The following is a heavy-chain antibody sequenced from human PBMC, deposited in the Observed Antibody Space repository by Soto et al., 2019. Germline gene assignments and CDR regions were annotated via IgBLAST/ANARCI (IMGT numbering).Heavy chain of an antibody. V-gene: IGHV1-69*01. CDR2: IIPIFGTS. D-gene: IGHD2-15*01. CDR3: ARSSYTTVAAEDSFDY. CDR1: GGTFSSYA. Sequence: QVPLVQSGAEVKKPRSSVKVSCKASGGTFSSYAISWVRQAPGQGLEWMGGIIPIFGTSNYAQKFQGRVTITADESTRTAYMELRSLASEDTAVYYCARSSYTTVAAEDSFDYWGQGTLVTGSS. J-gene: IGHJ4*02.